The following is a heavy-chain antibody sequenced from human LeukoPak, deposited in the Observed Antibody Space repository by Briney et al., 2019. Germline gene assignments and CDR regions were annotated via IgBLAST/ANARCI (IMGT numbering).Heavy chain of an antibody. D-gene: IGHD3-22*01. CDR3: ARDLEANYYDSSGYPTGY. Sequence: GGSLRLSCAASGFTFSSYSMNWVRQAPGKGLEWVSSISSSSSSYIYYADSVKGRFTISRDNAKNSLYLQMNSLRAEDTAVYYCARDLEANYYDSSGYPTGYWGQGTLVTVSS. CDR1: GFTFSSYS. V-gene: IGHV3-21*01. CDR2: ISSSSSSYI. J-gene: IGHJ4*02.